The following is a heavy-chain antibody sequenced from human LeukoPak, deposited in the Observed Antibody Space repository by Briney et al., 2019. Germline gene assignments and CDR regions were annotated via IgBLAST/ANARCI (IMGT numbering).Heavy chain of an antibody. V-gene: IGHV3-23*01. D-gene: IGHD3-22*01. J-gene: IGHJ4*02. Sequence: GGSLRLSCAASGFTFSSYAMSWVRQAPGRGLEWVSAISGSGGSTYNADSVKGRLIISRDNSKNTLYLQMNSLRAEDTAVYYCAKVIYYDSSGYHAAFDYWGQGTLVTVSS. CDR3: AKVIYYDSSGYHAAFDY. CDR1: GFTFSSYA. CDR2: ISGSGGST.